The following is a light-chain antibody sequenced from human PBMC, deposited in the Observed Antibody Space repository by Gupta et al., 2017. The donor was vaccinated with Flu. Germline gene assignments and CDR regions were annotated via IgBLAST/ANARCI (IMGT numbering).Light chain of an antibody. Sequence: DIQMTQSPSTLSASVGDRVTISCRASQSISSWLSWYQQKPGKAPKLLIYKASTLESGVPSRFSGSGCGTEFTLTSSRRQPDDFANYYGQEDNGYWAFGQGTKVEIK. CDR3: QEDNGYWA. J-gene: IGKJ1*01. V-gene: IGKV1-5*03. CDR2: KAS. CDR1: QSISSW.